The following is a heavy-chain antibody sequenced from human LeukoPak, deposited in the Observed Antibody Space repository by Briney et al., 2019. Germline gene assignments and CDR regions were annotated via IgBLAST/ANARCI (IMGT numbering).Heavy chain of an antibody. D-gene: IGHD6-19*01. CDR2: MNPNSGNT. CDR3: ARGGVAVAGTINLGY. J-gene: IGHJ4*02. CDR1: GYTFTSYD. V-gene: IGHV1-8*01. Sequence: ASVKVSCKASGYTFTSYDINWVRQATGPGLGWMGWMNPNSGNTGYAQKFQGRVTMTRNTSISTAYMELSSLRSEDTAVYYCARGGVAVAGTINLGYWGQGTLVTVSS.